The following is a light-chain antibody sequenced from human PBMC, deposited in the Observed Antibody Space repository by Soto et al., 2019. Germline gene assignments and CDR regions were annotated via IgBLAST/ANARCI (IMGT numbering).Light chain of an antibody. J-gene: IGLJ1*01. CDR1: SSDVGGYNY. Sequence: QSVLTQPASVSGSPGQSITISCTGTSSDVGGYNYVSWYQQHPGKAPKLMIYEVSNRPSGVSNRFSGSKSGTSASLAVTGLQPEDEADYYCQSYDSSLSGHVFGAGTKLTVL. CDR3: QSYDSSLSGHV. CDR2: EVS. V-gene: IGLV2-14*01.